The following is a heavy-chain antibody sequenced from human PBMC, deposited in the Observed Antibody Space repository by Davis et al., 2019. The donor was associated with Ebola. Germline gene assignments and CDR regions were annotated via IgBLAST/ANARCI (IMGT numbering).Heavy chain of an antibody. CDR2: INAGNGNT. Sequence: ASVKVSCKASGYTFTSYAMHWVRQAPGQRLEWMGWINAGNGNTKYSQKFQGRITMTTDTSTSTAYMELRSLRSDDTAVYYCARDCGGDCYDYYFDYWGQGTLVTVSS. V-gene: IGHV1-3*01. CDR3: ARDCGGDCYDYYFDY. J-gene: IGHJ4*02. CDR1: GYTFTSYA. D-gene: IGHD2-21*01.